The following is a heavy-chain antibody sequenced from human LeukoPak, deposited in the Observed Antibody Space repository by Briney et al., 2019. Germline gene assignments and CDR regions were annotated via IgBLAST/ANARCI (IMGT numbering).Heavy chain of an antibody. CDR3: ARDMGDFYDFWSGYLGAFDI. V-gene: IGHV4-61*10. CDR1: GGSISSGSYY. Sequence: SETLSLTCTVSGGSISSGSYYWSWIRQPAGKGLEWIGYIYYSGSTNYNPSLKSRVTISVGTSKNQFSLKLSSVTAADTAVYYCARDMGDFYDFWSGYLGAFDIWGQGTMVTVSS. CDR2: IYYSGST. D-gene: IGHD3-3*01. J-gene: IGHJ3*02.